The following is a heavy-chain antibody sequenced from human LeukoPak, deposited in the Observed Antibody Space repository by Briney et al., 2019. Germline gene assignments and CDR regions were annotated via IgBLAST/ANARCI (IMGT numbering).Heavy chain of an antibody. Sequence: PSETLSLTCTVSGGSISSSSYYWGWIRQPPGKGLEWIGSIHYTGSTYYNPSLKSRVTISVDMSKNQLSLKLSSVIAADTAVYYCAREGYYEGAFDPWGQGTLVTVSS. CDR1: GGSISSSSYY. V-gene: IGHV4-39*07. D-gene: IGHD3-22*01. CDR3: AREGYYEGAFDP. CDR2: IHYTGST. J-gene: IGHJ5*02.